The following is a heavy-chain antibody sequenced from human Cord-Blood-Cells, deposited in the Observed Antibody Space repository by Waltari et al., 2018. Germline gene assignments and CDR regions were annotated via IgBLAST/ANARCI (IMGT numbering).Heavy chain of an antibody. CDR2: SIPIIDTA. J-gene: IGHJ4*02. CDR3: ASQLWIYGY. V-gene: IGHV1-69*01. Sequence: QVQLVQSGAEVKKPGSSVKVPCKASGGTFSSYAISWERQAPGPGLEWMGGSIPIIDTANYAQKFQGRVTITADESTSTAYMELSSLRSEDTAVYYCASQLWIYGYWGQGTLVTVSS. D-gene: IGHD7-27*01. CDR1: GGTFSSYA.